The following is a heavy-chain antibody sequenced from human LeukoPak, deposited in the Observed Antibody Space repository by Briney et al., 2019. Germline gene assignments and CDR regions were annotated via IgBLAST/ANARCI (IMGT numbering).Heavy chain of an antibody. Sequence: GGSLRLSCAASGFTFSDYWMQWVRQAPGRGLEWVANIRQDGNEKYYVDSVRGRFTISRDNAKNSLYLQMNSLRAEDTAIYYCARRYFDYWGQGTLVTVSS. V-gene: IGHV3-7*03. J-gene: IGHJ4*02. CDR3: ARRYFDY. CDR1: GFTFSDYW. CDR2: IRQDGNEK.